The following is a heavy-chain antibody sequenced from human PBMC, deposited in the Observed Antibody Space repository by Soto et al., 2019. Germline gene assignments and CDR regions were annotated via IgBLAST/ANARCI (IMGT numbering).Heavy chain of an antibody. CDR2: IYYSGST. J-gene: IGHJ6*03. CDR3: ARDNVVPAAAWQSGYYYYMDV. D-gene: IGHD2-2*01. CDR1: GVSISSGGYY. V-gene: IGHV4-31*03. Sequence: SETLSLTCTVSGVSISSGGYYWSWIRQHPGKGLEWIGYIYYSGSTYYNPSLKSRVTISVDTSKNQFSLKLSSVTAADTAVYYCARDNVVPAAAWQSGYYYYMDVWGKGTTVTVSS.